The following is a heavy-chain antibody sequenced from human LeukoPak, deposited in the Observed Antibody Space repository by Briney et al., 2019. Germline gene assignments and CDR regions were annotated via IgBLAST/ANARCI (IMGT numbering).Heavy chain of an antibody. V-gene: IGHV3-30*14. J-gene: IGHJ4*02. CDR2: ISYDGSNK. D-gene: IGHD1-1*01. Sequence: GGSLRLSCAASGFTFSSYAMHWVRQAPGKGLEWVAVISYDGSNKYYADSVKGRFTISRDNSKNTLYLQMNSLRAEDTAVYYCASGPDGGQLGDYWGQGTLVTVSS. CDR1: GFTFSSYA. CDR3: ASGPDGGQLGDY.